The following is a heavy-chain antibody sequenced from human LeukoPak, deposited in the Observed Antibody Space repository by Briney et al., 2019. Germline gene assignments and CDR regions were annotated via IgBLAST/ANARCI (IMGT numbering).Heavy chain of an antibody. CDR3: ARDTPRVLNWFDP. D-gene: IGHD2-15*01. CDR2: INNDGAKT. CDR1: GFSFSNYW. J-gene: IGHJ5*02. Sequence: PGGSLRLSCDASGFSFSNYWMYWIRQAPGEGLAWVSRINNDGAKTNYTDSVKGRFAISRDNAKNSLYLQMNSLRAEDTAVYYCARDTPRVLNWFDPWGQGTLVTVSS. V-gene: IGHV3-74*01.